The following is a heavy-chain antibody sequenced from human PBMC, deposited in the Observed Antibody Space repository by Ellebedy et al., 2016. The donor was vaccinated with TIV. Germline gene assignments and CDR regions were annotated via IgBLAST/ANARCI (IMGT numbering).Heavy chain of an antibody. V-gene: IGHV3-23*01. CDR3: ATGEKTPALGY. D-gene: IGHD2-21*01. J-gene: IGHJ4*02. Sequence: GGSLRLSXAASGFTFSTSGMGWVRQAPGKGPEWVSVLSANGAHTFYADSVKGRFTISRDNSKNTLYPQMNSLRAEDTALYYCATGEKTPALGYWGQGTLVTVSS. CDR1: GFTFSTSG. CDR2: LSANGAHT.